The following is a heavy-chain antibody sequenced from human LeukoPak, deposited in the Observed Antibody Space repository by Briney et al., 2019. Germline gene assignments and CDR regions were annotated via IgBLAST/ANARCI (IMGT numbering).Heavy chain of an antibody. CDR3: GTDRSGWYDY. CDR2: IKSKTDGGTT. D-gene: IGHD6-19*01. J-gene: IGHJ4*02. Sequence: PGGSLRLSCAASGFTFSNAWMSWVRQAPGRGLEWVGRIKSKTDGGTTDYAAPVKGRFTISRDDSKNTLYLQMNSLKTEDTAVHYCGTDRSGWYDYCGQGTLVTVSS. V-gene: IGHV3-15*01. CDR1: GFTFSNAW.